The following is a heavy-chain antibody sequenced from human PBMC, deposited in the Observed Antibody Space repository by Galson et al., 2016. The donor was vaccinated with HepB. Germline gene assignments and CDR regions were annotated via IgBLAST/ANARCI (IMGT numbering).Heavy chain of an antibody. Sequence: SLRLSCAASGFVFSNFGLSWVRQAPGKGLEWVASISTRRTTYYYDSVQGRFTISRDNSNNTLYLQMNGLRAEDTAVYYCAKERLVRRIFDHWGQGTLLTVSS. CDR3: AKERLVRRIFDH. J-gene: IGHJ4*02. V-gene: IGHV3-23*01. CDR1: GFVFSNFG. CDR2: ISTRRTT. D-gene: IGHD1-1*01.